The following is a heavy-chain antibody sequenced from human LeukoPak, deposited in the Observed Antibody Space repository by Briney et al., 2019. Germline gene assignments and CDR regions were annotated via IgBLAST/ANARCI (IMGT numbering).Heavy chain of an antibody. D-gene: IGHD3-10*01. CDR1: GGSISSGSYY. CDR3: ARGVSDYYGSGSYYNWFDP. Sequence: SQTLSLTCTVSGGSISSGSYYWSWIRQPAGKGLEWIGRIYTSGSTYYDPSLKSRVTISVDTSKNQSSLKLSSVTAADTAVYYCARGVSDYYGSGSYYNWFDPWGQGTLVTVSS. CDR2: IYTSGST. V-gene: IGHV4-61*02. J-gene: IGHJ5*02.